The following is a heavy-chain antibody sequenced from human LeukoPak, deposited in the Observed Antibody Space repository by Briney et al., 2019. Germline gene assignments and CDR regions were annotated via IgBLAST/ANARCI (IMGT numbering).Heavy chain of an antibody. CDR3: AKDVRRAESCSSTTCYTSSFDQ. V-gene: IGHV3-23*01. D-gene: IGHD2-2*02. CDR1: GFTFKNYA. J-gene: IGHJ4*02. Sequence: PGGSLRLSCAASGFTFKNYAMTWVRQAPGKGLEWGSTIRASGGGRYYADSGQGRFTISRYNSKNTLSLHMNTLRVEDTAVYYCAKDVRRAESCSSTTCYTSSFDQWGQGTLVTVSS. CDR2: IRASGGGR.